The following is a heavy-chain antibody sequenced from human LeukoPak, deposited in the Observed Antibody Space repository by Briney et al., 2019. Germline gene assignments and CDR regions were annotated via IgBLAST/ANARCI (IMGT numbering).Heavy chain of an antibody. Sequence: PGGSLRLSCAASGFTFSSYGMHWVRQAPGKGLEWVAFIRYDGSNKYYADSVKGRFTISRDNSKNTLYLQMNSLRAEDTAVYYCARDRIRGYYYDSSGYLGFFDYWGQGTLVTVSS. CDR2: IRYDGSNK. J-gene: IGHJ4*02. V-gene: IGHV3-30*02. CDR1: GFTFSSYG. D-gene: IGHD3-22*01. CDR3: ARDRIRGYYYDSSGYLGFFDY.